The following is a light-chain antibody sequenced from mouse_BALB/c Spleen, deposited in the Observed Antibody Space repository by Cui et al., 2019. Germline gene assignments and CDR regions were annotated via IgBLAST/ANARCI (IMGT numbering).Light chain of an antibody. Sequence: DIQMTQSPASLSVSVGETVTITCRASENIYSNLAWYQQKQGKSPQLLVYAATNLADGVPSRFSGSGSGTQYSLKINSLQSEDFGSYYCQHFWGTPFTFGSGIKLEIK. V-gene: IGKV12-46*01. CDR3: QHFWGTPFT. J-gene: IGKJ4*01. CDR2: AAT. CDR1: ENIYSN.